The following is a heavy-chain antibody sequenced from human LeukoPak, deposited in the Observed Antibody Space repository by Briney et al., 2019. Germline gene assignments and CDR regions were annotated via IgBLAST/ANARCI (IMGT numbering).Heavy chain of an antibody. Sequence: SETLSLTCTVSGGSISSSSYYWGWIRQPPGKGLEWIGSNSGSTHYNPSLKSRVTISVDTSKNQFSLKLSSVTTAHTAVYYCARDRWLGYWGQGTLVTVSS. J-gene: IGHJ4*02. CDR3: ARDRWLGY. CDR1: GGSISSSSYY. D-gene: IGHD5-12*01. V-gene: IGHV4-39*07. CDR2: NSGST.